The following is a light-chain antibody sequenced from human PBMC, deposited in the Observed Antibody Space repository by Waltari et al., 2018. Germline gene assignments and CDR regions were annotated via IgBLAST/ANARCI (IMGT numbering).Light chain of an antibody. J-gene: IGLJ2*01. CDR3: ATWDGRVNGVL. CDR2: SND. CDR1: NYNTGSGP. Sequence: QSVLTQAPSVSGTPGQRVTISCSGTNYNTGSGPANWYQQVPGMSPKLLIYSNDQRPSGVPDRFSGSKSGTSASLAISGLQSEDEADYCCATWDGRVNGVLFGGGTKVTVL. V-gene: IGLV1-44*01.